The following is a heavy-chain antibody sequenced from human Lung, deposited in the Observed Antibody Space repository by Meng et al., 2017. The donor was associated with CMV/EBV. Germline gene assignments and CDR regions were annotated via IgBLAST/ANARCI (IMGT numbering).Heavy chain of an antibody. J-gene: IGHJ4*02. CDR2: IKQDGSEK. V-gene: IGHV3-7*01. CDR1: GFTLRNYW. CDR3: ARDRGGPSSSFAF. Sequence: GGSLRLXCLASGFTLRNYWMSWVRQAPGKGLEWVAKIKQDGSEKHYVDSVKGRFTISRDTAKNSLFLQMNSLRAAETALYYCARDRGGPSSSFAFWGQGTLVTVSS. D-gene: IGHD3-10*01.